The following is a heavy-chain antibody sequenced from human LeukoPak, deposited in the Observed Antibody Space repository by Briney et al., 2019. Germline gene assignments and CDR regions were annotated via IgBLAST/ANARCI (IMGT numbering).Heavy chain of an antibody. Sequence: GESLKISCKGSGYSFTSYWIGWVRQMPGKGLEWMGIIYPGDSDTRYSPSFQGQVTISADKSISTAYLQWSSLKASDTAMYYCARQEEYCSSTSCSVDYWAREPWSPSPQ. D-gene: IGHD2-2*01. CDR3: ARQEEYCSSTSCSVDY. CDR2: IYPGDSDT. CDR1: GYSFTSYW. V-gene: IGHV5-51*01. J-gene: IGHJ4*02.